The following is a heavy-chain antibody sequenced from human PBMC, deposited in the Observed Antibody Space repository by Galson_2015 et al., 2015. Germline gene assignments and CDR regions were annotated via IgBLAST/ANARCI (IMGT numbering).Heavy chain of an antibody. CDR2: ISGSGGST. CDR3: AKDVGDYVLAGVGAFDI. J-gene: IGHJ3*02. V-gene: IGHV3-23*01. D-gene: IGHD4-17*01. Sequence: SLRLSCAASGFTFSSYAMSWVRQAPGKGLEWVSAISGSGGSTYYADSVKGRFTISRDNSKNTLYLQMNSLRAEDTAVYYCAKDVGDYVLAGVGAFDIWGQGTMVTVSS. CDR1: GFTFSSYA.